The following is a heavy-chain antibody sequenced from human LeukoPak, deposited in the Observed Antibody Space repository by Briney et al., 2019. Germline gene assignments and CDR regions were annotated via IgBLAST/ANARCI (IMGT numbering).Heavy chain of an antibody. D-gene: IGHD3-22*01. V-gene: IGHV1-2*06. Sequence: ASVKFSCKASGYTFTGYYMHWVRQAPGQGLEWMGRINPNSGGTNYAQKFQGRVTMTRDTSISTAYMELSRLRSDDTAVYYCARIFVLDSSGYVDYWGQGTLVTVSS. CDR2: INPNSGGT. CDR1: GYTFTGYY. CDR3: ARIFVLDSSGYVDY. J-gene: IGHJ4*02.